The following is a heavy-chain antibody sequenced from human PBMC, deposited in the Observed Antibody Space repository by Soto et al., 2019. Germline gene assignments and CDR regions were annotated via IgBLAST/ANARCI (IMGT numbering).Heavy chain of an antibody. D-gene: IGHD3-16*01. V-gene: IGHV3-7*01. Sequence: GGSLRLSCAASGFDFSYFWMAWIRQAPGKGLEWVANIKQDGDKKYYVDSVEGRFTISRDNAKNSLYLQMDSLRAEDTALYFCARDRMGDDYFDYLGPGTQVTVSS. CDR1: GFDFSYFW. J-gene: IGHJ4*02. CDR3: ARDRMGDDYFDY. CDR2: IKQDGDKK.